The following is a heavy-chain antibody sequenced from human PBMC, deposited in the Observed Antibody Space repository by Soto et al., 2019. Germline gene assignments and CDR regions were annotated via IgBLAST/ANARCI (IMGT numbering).Heavy chain of an antibody. CDR1: GYTFTRYG. CDR3: AKNGQLPYYYCGMDV. D-gene: IGHD1-1*01. Sequence: QGQLVQSGPEVKKPGASVKVSCKASGYTFTRYGISWVRQAPGQGLEWMGWISGYNGDTNYAQKVQGRVTMTIDTSTSTAYMELRSLTSDDTAIYCCAKNGQLPYYYCGMDVWGQGTTVTVSS. J-gene: IGHJ6*02. CDR2: ISGYNGDT. V-gene: IGHV1-18*01.